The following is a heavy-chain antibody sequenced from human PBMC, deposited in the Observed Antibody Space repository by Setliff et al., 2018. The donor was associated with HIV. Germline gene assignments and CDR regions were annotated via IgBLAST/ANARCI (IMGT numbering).Heavy chain of an antibody. V-gene: IGHV1-8*02. D-gene: IGHD3-22*01. CDR2: MNPDSRNT. CDR1: GYTFTNYD. J-gene: IGHJ6*03. Sequence: ASVKVSCKPSGYTFTNYDINWVRQAVGQGLEWMGWMNPDSRNTGYAQRFEGSVTMTWDTSISTAYMELNNVKFEDTAIYYCARARTDYYDRRRRSHYYIDVWARGATVTV. CDR3: ARARTDYYDRRRRSHYYIDV.